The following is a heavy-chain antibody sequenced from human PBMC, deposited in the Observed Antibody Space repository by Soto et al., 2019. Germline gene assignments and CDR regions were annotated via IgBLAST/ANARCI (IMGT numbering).Heavy chain of an antibody. J-gene: IGHJ4*02. Sequence: SETLSLTCTVSGGSISSYYWSWIRQPPGKGLEWIGYIYYSGSTNYNPSLKSRVTISVDTSKNQFSLKLSSVTAADTAVYYCARGIRGVTRYYFDYWGQGTPVTVSS. V-gene: IGHV4-59*01. CDR3: ARGIRGVTRYYFDY. CDR1: GGSISSYY. CDR2: IYYSGST. D-gene: IGHD3-10*01.